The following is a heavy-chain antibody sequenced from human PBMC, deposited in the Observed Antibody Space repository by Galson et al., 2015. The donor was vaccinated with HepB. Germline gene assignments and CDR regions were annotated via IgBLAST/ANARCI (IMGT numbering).Heavy chain of an antibody. CDR3: ATLPGPDNYYYYYMDV. CDR1: GFTFSRYS. D-gene: IGHD1-26*01. V-gene: IGHV3-21*01. Sequence: SLRLSCAASGFTFSRYSMNWVRQAPGKGLEWVSSISSSSSYIYYADSVKGRFTISRDNAKNSLYLQMNSLRAEDTAVYYCATLPGPDNYYYYYMDVWGKGTTVTVSS. J-gene: IGHJ6*03. CDR2: ISSSSSYI.